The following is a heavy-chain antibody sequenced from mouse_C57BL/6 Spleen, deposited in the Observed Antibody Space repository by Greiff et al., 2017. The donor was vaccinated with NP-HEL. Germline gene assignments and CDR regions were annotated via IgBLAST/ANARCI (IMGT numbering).Heavy chain of an antibody. CDR3: ASSFVYFDC. Sequence: QVQLQQSGAELARPGASVKMSCKASGYTFTSYTMHWVKQRPGQGLEWIGYINPSSGYTKYNQKFKDKATLTADKSSSTAYMQLSSLTSEDSAVYYYASSFVYFDCWGQGTTLTVSS. V-gene: IGHV1-4*01. CDR1: GYTFTSYT. CDR2: INPSSGYT. J-gene: IGHJ2*01.